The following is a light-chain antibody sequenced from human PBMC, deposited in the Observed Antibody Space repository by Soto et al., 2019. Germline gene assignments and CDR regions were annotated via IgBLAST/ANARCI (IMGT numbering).Light chain of an antibody. V-gene: IGLV2-14*01. Sequence: QSVLTQPASVSGSPGQSITISCTGTSSDVGGYDYVSWYQQYAGKAPKLTIYNVRNRPSGVSNRFSGSKSGNTASLTISGLQPEDGADYFCSSYTTSGTVLFGGGTKLTVL. CDR1: SSDVGGYDY. CDR3: SSYTTSGTVL. J-gene: IGLJ2*01. CDR2: NVR.